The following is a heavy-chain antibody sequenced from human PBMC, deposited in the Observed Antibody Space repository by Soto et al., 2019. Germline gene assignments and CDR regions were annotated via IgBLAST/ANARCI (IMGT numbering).Heavy chain of an antibody. J-gene: IGHJ6*02. CDR3: AHSQNDYGDAFYYYYYGMDV. Sequence: SGPTLVKPTQTLTLTCTFSGFSLSTSGVGVGWIRQPPGKALEWLALIYWNDDKRYSPSLKSRLTITKDTSKNQVVLTMTNMDPVDTATYYCAHSQNDYGDAFYYYYYGMDVWGQGTTVTVSS. CDR1: GFSLSTSGVG. V-gene: IGHV2-5*01. CDR2: IYWNDDK. D-gene: IGHD4-17*01.